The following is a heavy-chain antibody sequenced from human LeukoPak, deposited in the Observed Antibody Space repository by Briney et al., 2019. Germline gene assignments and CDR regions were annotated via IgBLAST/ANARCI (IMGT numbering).Heavy chain of an antibody. CDR2: IWYDGSYK. D-gene: IGHD6-19*01. CDR3: ARGSQTVAVAGLGVYYYYGMDV. Sequence: GGSLRLSCSASGFAFSNYGVHWVRQAPGKGLEWVAVIWYDGSYKYYADSVKGRFTISRDNSKNTLYLQMNSLRAEDTAVYYCARGSQTVAVAGLGVYYYYGMDVWGQGTTVTVSS. J-gene: IGHJ6*02. V-gene: IGHV3-33*01. CDR1: GFAFSNYG.